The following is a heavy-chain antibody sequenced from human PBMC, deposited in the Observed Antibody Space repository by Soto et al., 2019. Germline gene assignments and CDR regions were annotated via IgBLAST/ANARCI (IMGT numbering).Heavy chain of an antibody. CDR2: LTYDGRNK. CDR3: AGEGPTGPTVPAPPGHDAFDL. Sequence: ESGGGVVQPGRSLTLSCAASGFTFSTYTMHWVRQAPGKGLEWVTGLTYDGRNKYYADAVKGRFTISRDSSKTTLDLQMNSLRVEDTAIYYCAGEGPTGPTVPAPPGHDAFDLWGQGTTVTVSS. V-gene: IGHV3-30-3*01. CDR1: GFTFSTYT. J-gene: IGHJ3*01.